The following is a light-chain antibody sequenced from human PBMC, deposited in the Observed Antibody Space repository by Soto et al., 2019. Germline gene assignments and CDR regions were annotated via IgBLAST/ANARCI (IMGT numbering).Light chain of an antibody. J-gene: IGKJ4*01. CDR2: GAS. CDR1: QSVSSSY. V-gene: IGKV3-20*01. Sequence: EIVLTQSPGTLSLSPGERATLSCRASQSVSSSYLAWYQQKPGQAPRLLIYGASSRATGLPDRFSGSGSGTDFTLTISRLEPEDCAVYYCQQYGSSPLTFGGGTKGVIK. CDR3: QQYGSSPLT.